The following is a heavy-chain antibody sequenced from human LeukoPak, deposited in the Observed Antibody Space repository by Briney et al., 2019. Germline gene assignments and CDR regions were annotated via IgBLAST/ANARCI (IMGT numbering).Heavy chain of an antibody. Sequence: GGSLRLSCVPSGFPLYTYNMNCAPAAPEGGVEWVSPITSSSSYIYYADSVKGRFTISRDNAKSSLYLQMNRLRDEDTAVYYCARDPYSGNYGDYYYYYMDVWGKGTTVTISS. J-gene: IGHJ6*03. CDR3: ARDPYSGNYGDYYYYYMDV. V-gene: IGHV3-21*01. CDR2: ITSSSSYI. D-gene: IGHD1-26*01. CDR1: GFPLYTYN.